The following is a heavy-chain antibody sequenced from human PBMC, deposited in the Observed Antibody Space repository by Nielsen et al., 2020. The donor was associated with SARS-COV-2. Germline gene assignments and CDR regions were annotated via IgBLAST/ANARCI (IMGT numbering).Heavy chain of an antibody. CDR2: ISYDGSNK. J-gene: IGHJ6*03. D-gene: IGHD6-6*01. CDR3: AKDPIAARPPVYYYYYMDV. Sequence: GGSLRLSCAASGFTFSSYGMHWVRQAPGKGLEWVAVISYDGSNKYYADSVKGRFTISRDNSKNTLYLQMNSLRAEDTAVYYCAKDPIAARPPVYYYYYMDVWGKGTTVTVSS. CDR1: GFTFSSYG. V-gene: IGHV3-30*18.